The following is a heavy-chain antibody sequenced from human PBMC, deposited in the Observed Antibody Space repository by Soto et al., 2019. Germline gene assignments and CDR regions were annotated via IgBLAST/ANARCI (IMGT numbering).Heavy chain of an antibody. V-gene: IGHV4-39*01. CDR1: GGSFTSDNYY. CDR2: MYYTGSF. J-gene: IGHJ4*01. Sequence: SETLSLTCSVSGGSFTSDNYYWGWIRQPPGEGLEWLGSMYYTGSFHYNPSLKGRVAISVDTSKSRFSLRLTSVTAADTAVYYCVRTYGSGWYHSYYFDSWGHGTLVT. D-gene: IGHD6-19*01. CDR3: VRTYGSGWYHSYYFDS.